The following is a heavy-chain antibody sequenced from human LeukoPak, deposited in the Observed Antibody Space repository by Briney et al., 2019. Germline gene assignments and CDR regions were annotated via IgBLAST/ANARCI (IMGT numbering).Heavy chain of an antibody. CDR2: IKQGGSEK. CDR3: ATYTHWVAGDV. V-gene: IGHV3-7*01. J-gene: IGHJ6*02. CDR1: GFTFSSYW. D-gene: IGHD3-16*01. Sequence: RPGGSLRLSCAASGFTFSSYWMSWVRQAPGKGLEWVANIKQGGSEKYYVDSVKGRFTISRDNAKNSLCLQMSSLRPEDTAVYYCATYTHWVAGDVWGQGTTVTVSS.